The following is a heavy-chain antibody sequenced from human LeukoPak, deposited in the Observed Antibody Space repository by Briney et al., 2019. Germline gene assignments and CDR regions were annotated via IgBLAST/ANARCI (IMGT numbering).Heavy chain of an antibody. CDR3: AKMDYDSSGYYYYFGY. Sequence: GGSLRLSCAASGFTFSSYAMSWVRQAPGKGLEWVSAISGSGGSTYYADSVKGRFTISRDNSKNTLYLQMNSLRAEDTAVYYCAKMDYDSSGYYYYFGYWGQGTLVTVSS. CDR2: ISGSGGST. CDR1: GFTFSSYA. J-gene: IGHJ4*02. D-gene: IGHD3-22*01. V-gene: IGHV3-23*01.